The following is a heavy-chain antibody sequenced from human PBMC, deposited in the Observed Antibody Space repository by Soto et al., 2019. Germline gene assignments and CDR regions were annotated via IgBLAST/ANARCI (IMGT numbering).Heavy chain of an antibody. Sequence: PSETLSLTCAVYGGSFSGYYWSWIRQPPGKGLEWIGEINHSGSTNYNPSLKSRVTISVDTSKNQFSLKLSSVTAADTAVYYCARPFRGATAFDYWGQGTLVTVSS. CDR3: ARPFRGATAFDY. CDR2: INHSGST. J-gene: IGHJ4*02. D-gene: IGHD1-26*01. V-gene: IGHV4-34*01. CDR1: GGSFSGYY.